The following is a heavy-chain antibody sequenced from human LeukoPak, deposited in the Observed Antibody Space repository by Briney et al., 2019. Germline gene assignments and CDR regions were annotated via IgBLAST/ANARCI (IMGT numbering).Heavy chain of an antibody. V-gene: IGHV4-39*01. J-gene: IGHJ4*02. Sequence: SETLSLTCTVSGGSISSSSFFWAWLRQPPGKGLEWIGTVSYSGTTYYSPSPKSRVTISVDTSKNQFSLRLTSVTAADTALYYCAKLTCSSTFCPLDYWGQGTLVTVSS. CDR2: VSYSGTT. D-gene: IGHD2-2*01. CDR3: AKLTCSSTFCPLDY. CDR1: GGSISSSSFF.